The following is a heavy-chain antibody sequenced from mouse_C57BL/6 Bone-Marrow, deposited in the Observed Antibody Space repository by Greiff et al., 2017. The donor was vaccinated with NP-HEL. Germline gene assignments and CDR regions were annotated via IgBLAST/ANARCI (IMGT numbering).Heavy chain of an antibody. J-gene: IGHJ3*01. CDR2: ISNGGGST. Sequence: EVQGVESGGGLVQPGGSLKLSCAASGFTFSDYYMYWVRQTPEKRLEWVAYISNGGGSTYYPDTVKGRFTISRDNAKNTLYLQMSRLKSEDTAMYYCARPLYGNYEFAYWGQGTLVTVSA. V-gene: IGHV5-12*01. CDR1: GFTFSDYY. CDR3: ARPLYGNYEFAY. D-gene: IGHD2-1*01.